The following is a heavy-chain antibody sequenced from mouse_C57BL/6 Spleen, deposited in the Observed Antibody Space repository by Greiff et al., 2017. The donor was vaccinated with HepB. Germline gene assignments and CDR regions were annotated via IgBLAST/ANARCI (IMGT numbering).Heavy chain of an antibody. D-gene: IGHD2-2*01. Sequence: EVKVVESGGGLVKPGGSLKLSCAASGFTFSSYAMSWVRQTPEKRLEWVATISDGGSYTYYPDNVKGRFTISRDNAKNNLYLQMSHLKSEDTAMYYCARDVRLGMDYWGQGTSVTVSS. CDR1: GFTFSSYA. CDR2: ISDGGSYT. CDR3: ARDVRLGMDY. V-gene: IGHV5-4*01. J-gene: IGHJ4*01.